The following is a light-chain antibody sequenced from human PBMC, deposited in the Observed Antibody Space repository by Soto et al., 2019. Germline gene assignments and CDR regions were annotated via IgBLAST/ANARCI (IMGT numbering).Light chain of an antibody. CDR1: QSISSW. CDR2: DAS. V-gene: IGKV1-5*01. J-gene: IGKJ1*01. CDR3: QQYNSNLWT. Sequence: DIQMTQSPSTLSASVGDRVTITCRASQSISSWLAWYQQKPGKAPKLLIYDASSLERGVPSRFSGSGSGTEFTLTMGSLQPDDVATYYCQQYNSNLWTFGQGTNVDIK.